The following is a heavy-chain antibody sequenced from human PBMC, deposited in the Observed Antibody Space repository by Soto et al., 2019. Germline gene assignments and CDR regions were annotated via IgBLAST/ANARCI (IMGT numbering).Heavy chain of an antibody. J-gene: IGHJ4*02. D-gene: IGHD3-3*01. CDR3: ATYDFWSGLFDY. CDR2: IYHTGST. CDR1: RASITDAKW. Sequence: QVQLLESGPGLVKPSGTLSLTCAVSRASITDAKWWSWVRQAPGKGLEWIGEIYHTGSTSYNPSLTSRVTISVDKSNNQSLLNLRPVTAADTAVYYCATYDFWSGLFDYWGQGILVTVSP. V-gene: IGHV4-4*02.